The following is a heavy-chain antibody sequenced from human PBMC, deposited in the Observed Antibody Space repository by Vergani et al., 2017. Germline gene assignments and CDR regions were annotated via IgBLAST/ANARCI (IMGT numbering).Heavy chain of an antibody. V-gene: IGHV3-23*01. CDR3: ARGGEYYYDSSGYGFDY. D-gene: IGHD3-22*01. J-gene: IGHJ4*02. CDR2: ISASGAPT. CDR1: GFIFSTYA. Sequence: EVQLLESGGDLVQPGGSLRLSCTASGFIFSTYAMSWVRQAPGKGLEWVSGISASGAPTYYADSVKGRVTISRDNSKNTLYLQMNSLRVEDTAVYYCARGGEYYYDSSGYGFDYWGQGTLVTVSS.